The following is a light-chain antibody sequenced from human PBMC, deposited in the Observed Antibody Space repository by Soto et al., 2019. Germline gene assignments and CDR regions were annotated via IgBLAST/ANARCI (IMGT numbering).Light chain of an antibody. J-gene: IGLJ7*01. CDR2: DDS. CDR3: QVWDGSSDEVV. CDR1: NIGNKN. V-gene: IGLV3-21*02. Sequence: SYELTQPPSVSVAPGQTARITCGGNNIGNKNVHWYQQRPGQAPVLVVYDDSDRPSGIPERISGSNSGNTATLTISRVEDGDEADYFCQVWDGSSDEVVFGGGTQLTVL.